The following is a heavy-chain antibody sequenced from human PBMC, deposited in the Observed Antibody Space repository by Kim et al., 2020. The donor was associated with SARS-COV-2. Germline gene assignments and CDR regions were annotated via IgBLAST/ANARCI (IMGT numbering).Heavy chain of an antibody. D-gene: IGHD3-10*01. V-gene: IGHV1-69*13. J-gene: IGHJ4*02. CDR1: GGTFSSYA. CDR3: AREDTMVRGVINFDY. CDR2: IIPIFGTT. Sequence: SVKVSCKASGGTFSSYAINWVRQAPGQGLEWMGGIIPIFGTTNYAQKFQGRVTITADESTSTAYMELSSLRSEDTAMYYCAREDTMVRGVINFDYWGQG.